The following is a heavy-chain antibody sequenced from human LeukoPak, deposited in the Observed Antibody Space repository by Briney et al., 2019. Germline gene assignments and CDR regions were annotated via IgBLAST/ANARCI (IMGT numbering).Heavy chain of an antibody. CDR3: AKDLSPLVWFVSGSDAFDI. D-gene: IGHD3-10*01. V-gene: IGHV3-30*18. J-gene: IGHJ3*02. CDR2: ISYDGTNE. CDR1: PFXFTSYN. Sequence: GGSLRLSREASPFXFTSYNINTVRQAPGKGLEWVAVISYDGTNEYYADSVKGLFTISRDNSKNTLYLQMNSLRAEDTAVYYCAKDLSPLVWFVSGSDAFDIWGQGTMVTVSS.